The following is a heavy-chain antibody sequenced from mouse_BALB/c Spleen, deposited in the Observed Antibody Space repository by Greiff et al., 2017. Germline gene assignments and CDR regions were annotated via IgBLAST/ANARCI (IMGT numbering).Heavy chain of an antibody. Sequence: VQLQESGAELVRPGVSVKISCKGSGYTFTDYAMHWVKQSHAKSLEWIGVISTYYGDASYNQKFKGKATMTVDKSSSTAYMELARLTSEDSAIYYCARGGQGAYGRAMDEWGQGTSGSVSS. CDR1: GYTFTDYA. D-gene: IGHD1-1*01. V-gene: IGHV1S137*01. CDR2: ISTYYGDA. CDR3: ARGGQGAYGRAMDE. J-gene: IGHJ4*01.